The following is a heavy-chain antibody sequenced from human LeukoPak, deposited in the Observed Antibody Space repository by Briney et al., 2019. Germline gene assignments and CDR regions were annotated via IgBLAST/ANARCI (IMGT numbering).Heavy chain of an antibody. Sequence: GASVKVSCKASGYTFTGYYMHWVRQAPGQGLEWMGWINPNSGGTNYAQKFQGRVTMTRDTSISTAYMELSRLRSDDTAVYYCARGFSRELLGIPTLGYWGQGTLVTVSS. CDR2: INPNSGGT. D-gene: IGHD1-26*01. CDR3: ARGFSRELLGIPTLGY. J-gene: IGHJ4*02. CDR1: GYTFTGYY. V-gene: IGHV1-2*02.